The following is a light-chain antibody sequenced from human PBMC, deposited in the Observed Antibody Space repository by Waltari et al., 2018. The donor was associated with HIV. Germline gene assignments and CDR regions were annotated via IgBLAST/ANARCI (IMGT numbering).Light chain of an antibody. CDR1: TSDVAGYNS. CDR2: AVR. Sequence: QSALTQPASVSGSPGQSITIPCPGTTSDVAGYNSVPWYQLHPGKAPKLMIYAVRNRPSGVSNRCSGSKSDNTASLTISGLQAEDEADYYCSSYTSTSTVYVFGTGTEVTVL. J-gene: IGLJ1*01. V-gene: IGLV2-14*03. CDR3: SSYTSTSTVYV.